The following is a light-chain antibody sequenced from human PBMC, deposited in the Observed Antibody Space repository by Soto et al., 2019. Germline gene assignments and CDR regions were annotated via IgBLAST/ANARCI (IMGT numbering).Light chain of an antibody. CDR3: SSYTSSGNYV. J-gene: IGLJ1*01. CDR2: DVS. V-gene: IGLV2-14*03. Sequence: QSVLTQPASVYGSPGQSIAISYNTTSSDVGGYNYVSWYQHHPGKAPKLMIYDVSNRPSGVSDRFSGSKSGNTASLTISGLQAEDEADYYCSSYTSSGNYVFGTGTKVTVL. CDR1: SSDVGGYNY.